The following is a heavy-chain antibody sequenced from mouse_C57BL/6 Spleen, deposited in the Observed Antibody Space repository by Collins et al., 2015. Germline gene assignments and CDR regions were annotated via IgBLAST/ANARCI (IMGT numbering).Heavy chain of an antibody. Sequence: QVQLQQSGPKLVRPGASVRISCEASGYTFTNYYIHWVKLRPGQGLEWIGWIYPGNVNTKYNEKFKGKATLTADKSSSTAYMQLSSLTSEDSAVYFCARGGIYPMEYWGQGTSVTVSS. CDR2: IYPGNVNT. CDR3: ARGGIYPMEY. CDR1: GYTFTNYY. J-gene: IGHJ4*01. V-gene: IGHV1S56*01.